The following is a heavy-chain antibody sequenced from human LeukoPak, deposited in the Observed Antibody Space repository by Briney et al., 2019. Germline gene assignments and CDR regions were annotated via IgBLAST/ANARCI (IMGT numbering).Heavy chain of an antibody. Sequence: ETLSLTCTVSGYSISSGYYWGWIRQPPGKGLEWIGTIYHSGSTYYNPSLKSRITISVDTSKNQFSLNLNSVTAADTAVYYCARVSSLITMLVVYWGQRTLVTVSS. J-gene: IGHJ4*02. CDR1: GYSISSGYY. D-gene: IGHD3-22*01. CDR2: IYHSGST. V-gene: IGHV4-38-2*02. CDR3: ARVSSLITMLVVY.